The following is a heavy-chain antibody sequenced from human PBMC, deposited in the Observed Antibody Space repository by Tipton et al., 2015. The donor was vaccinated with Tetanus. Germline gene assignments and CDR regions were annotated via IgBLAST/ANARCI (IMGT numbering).Heavy chain of an antibody. CDR1: GGSISSYY. CDR2: IYYSGST. V-gene: IGHV4-59*01. CDR3: ARGGGENYYDSSGYYDR. D-gene: IGHD3-22*01. Sequence: TLSLTCTVSGGSISSYYWSWIRQPPGKGLEWIGYIYYSGSTNYNPSLKSRVTISVDTSKNQFSLKLSSVTAADTAVYYCARGGGENYYDSSGYYDRWGQGTLVTVSS. J-gene: IGHJ4*02.